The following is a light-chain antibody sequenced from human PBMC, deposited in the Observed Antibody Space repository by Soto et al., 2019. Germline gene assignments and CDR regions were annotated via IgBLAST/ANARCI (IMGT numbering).Light chain of an antibody. CDR1: QSVISTY. J-gene: IGKJ1*01. Sequence: EIVLTQSPGTLSLSPGEIATLSCRASQSVISTYLAWYQQKPGQAPRLLIYGASNRATGIPDRFSGSGSGTDFTLTISRLEPEDFAVYYCQQSRDSLGTFGQGTKVEIK. V-gene: IGKV3-20*01. CDR2: GAS. CDR3: QQSRDSLGT.